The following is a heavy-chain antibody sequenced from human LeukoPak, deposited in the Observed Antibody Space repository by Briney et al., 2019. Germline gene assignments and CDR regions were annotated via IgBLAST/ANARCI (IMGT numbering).Heavy chain of an antibody. CDR1: GGSISSGSYY. CDR3: ARDPPGDIDAFDI. V-gene: IGHV4-30-4*08. Sequence: SQTLSLTCTVSGGSISSGSYYWSWIRQPAGKGLEWIGYIYYSGSTYYNPSLKSRVTISVDTSKNQFSLKLSSVTAADTAVYYCARDPPGDIDAFDIWGQGTMVTVSS. D-gene: IGHD5-12*01. J-gene: IGHJ3*02. CDR2: IYYSGST.